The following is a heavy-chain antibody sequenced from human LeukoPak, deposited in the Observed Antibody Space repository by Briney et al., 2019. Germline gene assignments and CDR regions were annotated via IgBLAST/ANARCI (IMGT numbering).Heavy chain of an antibody. D-gene: IGHD2-2*01. Sequence: SETLSLTCTVSGGSISSYYWSWIQQPAGKGLEWIGRIYTSGSTNYNPSLKSRVTMSVDTSKNQFSLKLSSVTAADTAVYYCARSLIPAASPFDYWGQGTLVTVSS. V-gene: IGHV4-4*07. J-gene: IGHJ4*02. CDR3: ARSLIPAASPFDY. CDR2: IYTSGST. CDR1: GGSISSYY.